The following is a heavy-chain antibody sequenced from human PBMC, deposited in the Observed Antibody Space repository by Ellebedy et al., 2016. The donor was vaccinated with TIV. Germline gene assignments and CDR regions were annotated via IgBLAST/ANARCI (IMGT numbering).Heavy chain of an antibody. CDR1: GFTFSSYS. J-gene: IGHJ3*02. CDR3: ARAESSSGWYGAFDI. Sequence: GESLKISXAASGFTFSSYSMNWVRQAPGKGLEWVSYISSSSSTIYYADSVKGRFTISRDNAKNSLYLQMNSLRDEDTVVYYCARAESSSGWYGAFDIWGQGTMVTVSS. D-gene: IGHD6-19*01. CDR2: ISSSSSTI. V-gene: IGHV3-48*02.